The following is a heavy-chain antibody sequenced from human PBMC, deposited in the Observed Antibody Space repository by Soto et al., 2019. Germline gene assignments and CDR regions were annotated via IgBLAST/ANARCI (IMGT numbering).Heavy chain of an antibody. CDR3: SRQASDFWSGKPQYYMDV. V-gene: IGHV3-73*01. Sequence: GGSLRLSCAASGFTFSGSAMHWVRQASGKGLEWVGRIRSKGNNYATAYGASLKGRFTISRDDSKNTAYLQMNSLNTEDTAVYYCSRQASDFWSGKPQYYMDVWGKGTTVTAP. CDR2: IRSKGNNYAT. D-gene: IGHD3-3*01. CDR1: GFTFSGSA. J-gene: IGHJ6*03.